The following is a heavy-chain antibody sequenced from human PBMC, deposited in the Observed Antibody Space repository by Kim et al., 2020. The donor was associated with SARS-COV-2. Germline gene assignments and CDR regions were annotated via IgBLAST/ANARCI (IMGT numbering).Heavy chain of an antibody. CDR3: AKDGPSGDGDDILEFSYYGMDV. CDR2: ISGSGGST. D-gene: IGHD3-9*01. CDR1: GFTFSSYA. Sequence: GGSLRLSCAASGFTFSSYAMSWVRQAPGKGLEWVSAISGSGGSTYYADSVKGRFTISRDNSKNTLYLQMNSLRAEDTAVYYCAKDGPSGDGDDILEFSYYGMDVWGQGTTVTVSS. V-gene: IGHV3-23*01. J-gene: IGHJ6*02.